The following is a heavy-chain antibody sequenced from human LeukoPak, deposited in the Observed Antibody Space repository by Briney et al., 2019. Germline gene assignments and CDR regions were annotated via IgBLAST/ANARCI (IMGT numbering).Heavy chain of an antibody. CDR3: ARGFSGFWEFDS. CDR2: INYTGNTHTGST. Sequence: PSETLSLTSAVSGGSFSSFSWNWIRQPPGKGLEWIAEINYTGNTHTGSTSYSTSLKSRVTISVDTPNNQFSLHLSSVTAADAGVYYCARGFSGFWEFDSWGQGTLVTVSS. D-gene: IGHD1-14*01. V-gene: IGHV4-34*01. J-gene: IGHJ4*02. CDR1: GGSFSSFS.